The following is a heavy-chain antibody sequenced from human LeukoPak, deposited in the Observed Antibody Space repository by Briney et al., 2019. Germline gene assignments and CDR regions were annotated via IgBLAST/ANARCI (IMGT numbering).Heavy chain of an antibody. Sequence: SETLSLTCTVSGGSISSSSYYWGWIRQPPGKGLEWIGSIYYSGSTYYNPSLKSRVTISVDTSKNQFPLKLSSVTAADTAVYYCARPANTLEGDAFDIWGQGTMVTVSS. CDR1: GGSISSSSYY. CDR2: IYYSGST. CDR3: ARPANTLEGDAFDI. J-gene: IGHJ3*02. V-gene: IGHV4-39*01. D-gene: IGHD3-3*01.